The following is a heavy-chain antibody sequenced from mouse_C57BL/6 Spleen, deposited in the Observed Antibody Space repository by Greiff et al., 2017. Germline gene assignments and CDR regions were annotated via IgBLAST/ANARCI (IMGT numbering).Heavy chain of an antibody. D-gene: IGHD1-1*01. CDR3: ARLHYYGSSYFDY. CDR1: GYAFSSYW. CDR2: IYPGDGDT. V-gene: IGHV1-80*01. Sequence: VKLMESGAELVKPGASVKISCKASGYAFSSYWMNWVKQRPGKGLEWIGQIYPGDGDTNYNGKFKGKATLTADKSSSTAYMQLSSLTSEDSAVYFCARLHYYGSSYFDYWGQGTTLTVSS. J-gene: IGHJ2*01.